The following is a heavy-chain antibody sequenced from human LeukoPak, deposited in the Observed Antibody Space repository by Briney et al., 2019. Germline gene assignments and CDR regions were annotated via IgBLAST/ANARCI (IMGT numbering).Heavy chain of an antibody. CDR2: IRSKANSYAT. J-gene: IGHJ6*03. CDR3: TSLQYYYDSSGYYYSYYYCMDV. D-gene: IGHD3-22*01. CDR1: GFTFSGSA. V-gene: IGHV3-73*01. Sequence: GGSLRLSCAASGFTFSGSAMHWVRQASGKGLEWVGRIRSKANSYATAYAASVKGRFTISRDDSKNTAYLQMNSLKTEDTAVYYCTSLQYYYDSSGYYYSYYYCMDVWGKGTTVTVSS.